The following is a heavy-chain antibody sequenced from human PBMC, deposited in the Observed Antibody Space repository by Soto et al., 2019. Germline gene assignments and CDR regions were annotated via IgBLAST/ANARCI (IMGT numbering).Heavy chain of an antibody. Sequence: PGGSLRLSCAASGFNLNTFGMHWVRQAPGKGLDWVSVISYDGNNKFYADSVTGRFTISRDTSKNTVYLQMNSLRAEDTAVYYCAKDAQAYDFWSAYSNWGQGTQVTVSS. D-gene: IGHD3-3*01. J-gene: IGHJ4*02. CDR3: AKDAQAYDFWSAYSN. V-gene: IGHV3-30*18. CDR1: GFNLNTFG. CDR2: ISYDGNNK.